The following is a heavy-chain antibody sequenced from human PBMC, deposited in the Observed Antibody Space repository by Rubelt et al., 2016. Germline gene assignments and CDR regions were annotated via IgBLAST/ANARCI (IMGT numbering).Heavy chain of an antibody. J-gene: IGHJ4*02. Sequence: QVQLVQSGAEVKKPGSSVKVSCKASGGTFSSYGISWVRQAPGQGLEWMGRVIPILGMVNYDTKFQGMVTITADKSTSTAYMERSSLRSEDTAVYYCAGMYNWNDYLDYWGQGTLVTVSS. D-gene: IGHD1-1*01. CDR1: GGTFSSYG. CDR2: VIPILGMV. CDR3: AGMYNWNDYLDY. V-gene: IGHV1-69*09.